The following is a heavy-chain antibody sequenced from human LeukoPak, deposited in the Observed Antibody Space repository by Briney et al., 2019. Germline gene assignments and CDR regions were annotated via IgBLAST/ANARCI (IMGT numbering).Heavy chain of an antibody. J-gene: IGHJ4*02. CDR2: INHSGST. D-gene: IGHD2-15*01. V-gene: IGHV4-34*01. CDR1: GGSFSGYY. Sequence: SETLSLTCAVYGGSFSGYYWSWIRQPPGKGLEWIGEINHSGSTNYNPSLKSRVTISVDTSKNQFSLKLSSVTAADTAVYYCARGPLYCSGGSCYSLSVYWGRGTLVTVSS. CDR3: ARGPLYCSGGSCYSLSVY.